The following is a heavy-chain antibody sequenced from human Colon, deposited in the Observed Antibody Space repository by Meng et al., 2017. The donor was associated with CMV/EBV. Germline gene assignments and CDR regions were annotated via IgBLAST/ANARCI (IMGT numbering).Heavy chain of an antibody. CDR3: SNGLLGVQGH. J-gene: IGHJ4*02. V-gene: IGHV3-30*02. CDR2: IDTTNH. D-gene: IGHD3-3*01. Sequence: QWVESGGGVVQPGGSLRLSCGASGFSFSESGIHWLRQAPGKGLEWVSFIDTTNHYYADSVKGRFTISRDDSKRMVYLQMNNLKTEDTAMYFCSNGLLGVQGHWGQGTLVTVSS. CDR1: GFSFSESG.